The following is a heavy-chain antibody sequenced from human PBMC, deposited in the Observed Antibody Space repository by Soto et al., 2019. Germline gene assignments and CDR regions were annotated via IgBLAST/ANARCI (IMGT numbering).Heavy chain of an antibody. CDR1: GFTFSSYA. D-gene: IGHD1-26*01. Sequence: EVQLLESGGGLVQPGGSLRLSCAASGFTFSSYAMRWVRQAPGKGLEWVSAISGSGGSTYYADSVKGRFTISRDNSKNTLYLQMNSLRAEDTAVNYCARRGSGSYYDYWGQGTPVTVSS. J-gene: IGHJ4*02. CDR2: ISGSGGST. V-gene: IGHV3-23*01. CDR3: ARRGSGSYYDY.